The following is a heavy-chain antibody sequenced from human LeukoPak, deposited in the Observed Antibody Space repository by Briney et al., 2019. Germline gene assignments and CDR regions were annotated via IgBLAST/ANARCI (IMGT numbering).Heavy chain of an antibody. CDR1: GDSLSSRTSY. V-gene: IGHV4-39*07. CDR2: IYYGGNT. J-gene: IGHJ4*02. CDR3: ARDGEGFDY. Sequence: SETLSLTRAVSGDSLSSRTSYWAWTRQSPRQGLEWIGSIYYGGNTFYTPSLKSRVTISVDTSKNQFSLKLSSVTAADTAVYYCARDGEGFDYWGQGTLVTVSS. D-gene: IGHD7-27*01.